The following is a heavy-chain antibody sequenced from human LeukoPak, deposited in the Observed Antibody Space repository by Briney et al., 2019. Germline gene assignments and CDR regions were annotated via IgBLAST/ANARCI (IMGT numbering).Heavy chain of an antibody. Sequence: HPGGSLRLSCAASGFTFSSYGMHWVRQAPGKGLGWVAFIRYDGSNKYYADSVKGRFTISRDNSKNTLYLQMNSLRAEDTAVYYCASSSSWPYYFDYWGQGTLVTVSS. CDR2: IRYDGSNK. CDR1: GFTFSSYG. V-gene: IGHV3-30*02. D-gene: IGHD6-13*01. CDR3: ASSSSWPYYFDY. J-gene: IGHJ4*02.